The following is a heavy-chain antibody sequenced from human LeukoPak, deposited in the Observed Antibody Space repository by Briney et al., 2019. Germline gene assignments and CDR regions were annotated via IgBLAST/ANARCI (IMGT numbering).Heavy chain of an antibody. J-gene: IGHJ4*02. Sequence: HAGGSLRLSCAASGFTVSSNYMSWVRQAPGKGLEWVSVLYSGGDTYYTDSVKGRFTISRDNSKNTLYLQMNSLRVEDTAVYYCARARGSGWLDFDCWGQGTLVTVSS. D-gene: IGHD6-19*01. CDR1: GFTVSSNY. CDR3: ARARGSGWLDFDC. V-gene: IGHV3-53*01. CDR2: LYSGGDT.